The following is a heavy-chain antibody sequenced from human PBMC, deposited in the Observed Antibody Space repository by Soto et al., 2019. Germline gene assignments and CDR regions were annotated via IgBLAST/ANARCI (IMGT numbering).Heavy chain of an antibody. J-gene: IGHJ6*03. D-gene: IGHD6-6*01. CDR1: GGSISNSRYY. CDR2: IYYSGST. Sequence: PSETLSLTCTVSGGSISNSRYYWGWIRQPPGKGLDWIGTIYYSGSTYYNPSLKSRVTISVDTSKNQFSLKLSSVTAADTAVYYCARHLYEYNNYYYYYYMDVWGKGTTVTVSS. V-gene: IGHV4-39*01. CDR3: ARHLYEYNNYYYYYYMDV.